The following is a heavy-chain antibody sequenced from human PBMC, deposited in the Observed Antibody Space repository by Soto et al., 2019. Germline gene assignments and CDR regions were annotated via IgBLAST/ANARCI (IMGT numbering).Heavy chain of an antibody. J-gene: IGHJ4*02. CDR2: IYYSGST. Sequence: SETLSLTCTVSGGSISSYYWSWIRQPPGKGLEWIGYIYYSGSTNYNPPLKSRVTISVDTSKNQFSLKLSSVTAADTAVYYWARGFYSYGYYFDYWGQGTLVTVSS. V-gene: IGHV4-59*01. D-gene: IGHD5-18*01. CDR3: ARGFYSYGYYFDY. CDR1: GGSISSYY.